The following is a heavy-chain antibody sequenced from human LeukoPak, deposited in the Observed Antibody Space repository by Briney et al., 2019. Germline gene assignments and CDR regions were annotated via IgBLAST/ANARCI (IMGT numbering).Heavy chain of an antibody. D-gene: IGHD3-10*01. J-gene: IGHJ4*02. CDR1: GFTSSSYW. V-gene: IGHV3-23*01. Sequence: GGSLRLSCAPSGFTSSSYWMHWVRKAPGKGLEWVSAISGSGGSTYHADSVKGRFTISRDNSKNTLYLQMNSLRAEDTAVYYCAKGPLLWFGELIDYWGQGTLVTVSS. CDR2: ISGSGGST. CDR3: AKGPLLWFGELIDY.